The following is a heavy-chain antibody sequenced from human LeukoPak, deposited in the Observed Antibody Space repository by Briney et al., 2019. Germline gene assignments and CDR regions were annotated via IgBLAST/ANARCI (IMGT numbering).Heavy chain of an antibody. CDR1: GYTFTDYF. CDR2: INAGNGNT. Sequence: ASVKVSCKASGYTFTDYFMNWMRQAPGQRLEWMGWINAGNGNTKYSQKLQGRVTITGDTSSSTAYMQLSSLRSEDTAVYYCARNWGIVGATRTRSDAFDIWGQGTTVTVSS. CDR3: ARNWGIVGATRTRSDAFDI. D-gene: IGHD1-26*01. J-gene: IGHJ3*02. V-gene: IGHV1/OR15-3*01.